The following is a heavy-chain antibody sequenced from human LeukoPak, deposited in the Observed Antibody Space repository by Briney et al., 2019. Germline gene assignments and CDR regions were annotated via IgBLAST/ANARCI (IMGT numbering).Heavy chain of an antibody. CDR2: IKSKTDGGTT. D-gene: IGHD3-10*01. V-gene: IGHV3-15*01. CDR1: RFTFSNAW. Sequence: GGSLRLSCAASRFTFSNAWMSWVRQAPGKGLEWVGRIKSKTDGGTTDYAAPVKGRFTISRDDSKNTLYLQMNSLKTEDTAVYYCTIPITMVRGVITPADYFDYWGQGTLVTVSS. CDR3: TIPITMVRGVITPADYFDY. J-gene: IGHJ4*02.